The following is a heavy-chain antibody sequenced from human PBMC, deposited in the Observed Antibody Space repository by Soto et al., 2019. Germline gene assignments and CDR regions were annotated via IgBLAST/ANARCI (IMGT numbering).Heavy chain of an antibody. CDR2: ISGSGGST. CDR1: GFTFSSYA. V-gene: IGHV3-23*01. CDR3: GKGHNYDFWSGYYTGMLRCYFAY. J-gene: IGHJ4*03. Sequence: EVQLLESGGGLVQPGGSLRLSCAASGFTFSSYAMNWVRQAPGKGLEWVSAISGSGGSTYYADSVKGRFTISRDNSKNTLYLQMNSLRAEDTAVYYYGKGHNYDFWSGYYTGMLRCYFAYWGPGTLVTVSS. D-gene: IGHD3-3*01.